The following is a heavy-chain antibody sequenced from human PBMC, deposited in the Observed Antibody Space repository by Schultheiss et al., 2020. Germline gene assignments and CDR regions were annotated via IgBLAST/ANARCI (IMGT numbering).Heavy chain of an antibody. CDR2: MYYSGRT. V-gene: IGHV4-59*08. CDR1: GNSISSYY. D-gene: IGHD6-13*01. Sequence: SETLSLTCSVSGNSISSYYLSWLRQPPGKGLEWIGYMYYSGRTNYNPSLKSRVTISIDTSKNQLSLKLDSVTAADTAMYYCAVCRYTSSWYFFDYWGQEALVAVS. J-gene: IGHJ4*02. CDR3: AVCRYTSSWYFFDY.